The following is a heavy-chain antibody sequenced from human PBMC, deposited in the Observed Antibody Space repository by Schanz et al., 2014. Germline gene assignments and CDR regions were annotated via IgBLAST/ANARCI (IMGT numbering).Heavy chain of an antibody. J-gene: IGHJ4*02. CDR3: ARGGSGSHYRLDY. D-gene: IGHD1-26*01. CDR2: ISGSRRTI. Sequence: ESGGGLIQPGGSLRLSCAASGFGFSSYSMNWVRQAPGKGLEWVSYISGSRRTIYYADSMKGRFTVSRDNAENALYLQMTSLRAEDTGLYCCARGGSGSHYRLDYWGQGTLVTVSS. V-gene: IGHV3-48*01. CDR1: GFGFSSYS.